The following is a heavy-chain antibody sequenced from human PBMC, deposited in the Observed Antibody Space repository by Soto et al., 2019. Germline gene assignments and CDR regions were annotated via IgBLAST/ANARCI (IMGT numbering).Heavy chain of an antibody. CDR2: ISSSGNSI. CDR1: GFTFSYYC. J-gene: IGHJ4*02. D-gene: IGHD6-13*01. V-gene: IGHV3-11*01. CDR3: ARRAAAGRSFDY. Sequence: GGSLRLSCAASGFTFSYYCRTWIRQAPGKGLEWVSYISSSGNSIYYADSVRGRFTVSRDNAKNSLFLQMNSLTAEDTAVYYCARRAAAGRSFDYWGLGTLVTVSS.